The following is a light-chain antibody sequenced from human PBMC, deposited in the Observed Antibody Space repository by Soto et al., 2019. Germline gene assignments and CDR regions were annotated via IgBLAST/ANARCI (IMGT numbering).Light chain of an antibody. V-gene: IGKV3-15*01. CDR2: GAS. J-gene: IGKJ1*01. Sequence: EIVMTQSPATLSVSPGERATLSSRASQSVSSNLAWYQQKPGQAPRLLIYGASTMATGIPARFSGSGSGTEFTLTISSLQSEDFAVYYCQQYNNWPFPSWTFGQGTKVEIK. CDR3: QQYNNWPFPSWT. CDR1: QSVSSN.